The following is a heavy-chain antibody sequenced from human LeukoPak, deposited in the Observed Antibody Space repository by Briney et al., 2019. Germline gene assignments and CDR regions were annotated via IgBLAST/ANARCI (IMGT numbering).Heavy chain of an antibody. CDR2: ISGSGGST. J-gene: IGHJ3*02. CDR3: AKDPRSWLELRAFDI. D-gene: IGHD1-7*01. CDR1: GFTFSSYA. Sequence: PTGGSLRLSCAASGFTFSSYAMSWVRQAPGKGLEWVSAISGSGGSTYYADSVKGRFTISRDNSKNTLYLQMNSLIAEDTAVYYCAKDPRSWLELRAFDIWGQGTMVTVSS. V-gene: IGHV3-23*01.